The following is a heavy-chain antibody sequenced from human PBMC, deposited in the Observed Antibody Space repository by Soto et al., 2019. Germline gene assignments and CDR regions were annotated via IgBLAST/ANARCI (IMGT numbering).Heavy chain of an antibody. CDR3: ARDYYYYSSGYTPCSY. CDR2: ITSSSGDK. Sequence: GGSLRLSCAASGFTFNRYSMNWDRQAPGKGLEWVSSITSSSGDKYYADSVKGRFAISRDNAKNSLYLQMNSLRAEDTAVYYCARDYYYYSSGYTPCSYWGQRTLVTVSS. CDR1: GFTFNRYS. V-gene: IGHV3-21*01. J-gene: IGHJ4*02. D-gene: IGHD3-22*01.